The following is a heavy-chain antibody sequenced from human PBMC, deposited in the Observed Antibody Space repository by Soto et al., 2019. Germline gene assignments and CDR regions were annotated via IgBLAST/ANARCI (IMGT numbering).Heavy chain of an antibody. CDR3: ARVTHYFDY. J-gene: IGHJ4*02. Sequence: PGGSLRLSCAASGFTFSSYSMNWVRQAPGRGLEWVSVIYSGGSTYSADSVKGRFTISRDNAKNSLFLHMNSLRVEDTAVYYCARVTHYFDYWGQGTLVTVSS. D-gene: IGHD2-15*01. CDR2: IYSGGST. CDR1: GFTFSSYS. V-gene: IGHV3-53*01.